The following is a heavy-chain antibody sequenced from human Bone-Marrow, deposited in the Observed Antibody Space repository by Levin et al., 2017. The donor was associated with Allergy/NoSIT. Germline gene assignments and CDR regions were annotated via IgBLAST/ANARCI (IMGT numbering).Heavy chain of an antibody. J-gene: IGHJ4*02. CDR2: ISYSGGNT. Sequence: GGSLRLSCAASGFTFSSFDMSWVRQAPGKGLEWVSAISYSGGNTYYADSVKGRFTISRDNSKNTLYLQMNSLRAEDTALYYCAKDYQANWFFDSWGQGTLVTVSS. CDR1: GFTFSSFD. V-gene: IGHV3-23*01. CDR3: AKDYQANWFFDS. D-gene: IGHD7-27*01.